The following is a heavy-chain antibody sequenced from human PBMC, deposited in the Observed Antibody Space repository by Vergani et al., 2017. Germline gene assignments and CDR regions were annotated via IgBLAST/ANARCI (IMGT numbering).Heavy chain of an antibody. V-gene: IGHV4-34*01. CDR2: IYYSGST. CDR3: ATENVVVPAAFDY. J-gene: IGHJ4*02. D-gene: IGHD2-2*01. Sequence: QVQLQQWGAGLLKPSETLSLTCAVYGGSFSGYYWSWIRQPPGKGLEWIGYIYYSGSTYYNPSLKSRVTISVDTSKNQFSLKLSSVTAADTAVYYCATENVVVPAAFDYWGQGTLVTVSS. CDR1: GGSFSGYY.